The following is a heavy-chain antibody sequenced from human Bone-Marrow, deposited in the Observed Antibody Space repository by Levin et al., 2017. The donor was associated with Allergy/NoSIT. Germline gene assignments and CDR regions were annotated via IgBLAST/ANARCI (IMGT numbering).Heavy chain of an antibody. J-gene: IGHJ4*02. CDR1: GYSFTGYY. D-gene: IGHD5-12*01. CDR3: ARGMGYSGYYAVDF. V-gene: IGHV1-2*02. Sequence: GASVKVSCKASGYSFTGYYIHWVRQAPGQGLEWMGWINLHTGGTKYPQKFQGRVTMTRDTSIDTGYMEVKNLTSDDTAVYYCARGMGYSGYYAVDFWGQGTLVTVSS. CDR2: INLHTGGT.